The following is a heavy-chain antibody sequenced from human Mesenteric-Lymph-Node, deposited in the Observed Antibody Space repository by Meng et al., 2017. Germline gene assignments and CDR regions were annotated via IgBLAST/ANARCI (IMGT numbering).Heavy chain of an antibody. CDR1: GFTFSSYA. V-gene: IGHV3-23*01. Sequence: GGSLRLSCAASGFTFSSYAMSWVRQAPGKGLEWVSAISGSGGSTYYADSVKGRFTISRDNSKNTLYLQMNSLRAEDTAVYYCAKDLDTYYYDSSGYFNSGDYWGQGTLVTVSS. J-gene: IGHJ4*02. CDR3: AKDLDTYYYDSSGYFNSGDY. D-gene: IGHD3-22*01. CDR2: ISGSGGST.